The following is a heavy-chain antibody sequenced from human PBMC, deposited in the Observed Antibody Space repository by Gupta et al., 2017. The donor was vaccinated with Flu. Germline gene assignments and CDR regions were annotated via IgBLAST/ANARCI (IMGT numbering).Heavy chain of an antibody. V-gene: IGHV3-21*02. Sequence: EVQLVESGGSLVKPGGSLRLSCAASGFEFSDYTMTWVRQAPGRGLEWVSSINSDSVYIYYADSVRGRFTISRDNAKDFLFLQMNSLRAEDTAIYYCARDYDSTAYYGLDVWGQGTAVTVSS. CDR1: GFEFSDYT. CDR3: ARDYDSTAYYGLDV. J-gene: IGHJ6*02. CDR2: INSDSVYI. D-gene: IGHD3-22*01.